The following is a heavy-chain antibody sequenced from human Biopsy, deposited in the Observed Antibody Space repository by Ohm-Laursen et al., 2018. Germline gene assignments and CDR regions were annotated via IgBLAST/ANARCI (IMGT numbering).Heavy chain of an antibody. D-gene: IGHD3-22*01. V-gene: IGHV3-33*01. J-gene: IGHJ4*02. Sequence: RSLRLSCAASGFTFSIYGMHWVRQAPGKGLEWVAVICYDGSNKYYADSVKGRFTISRDDPKNTLYLQMNSLRAEDTAVYYCAREGDDSSGYTPHYFDYWGQGTLVTVSS. CDR2: ICYDGSNK. CDR3: AREGDDSSGYTPHYFDY. CDR1: GFTFSIYG.